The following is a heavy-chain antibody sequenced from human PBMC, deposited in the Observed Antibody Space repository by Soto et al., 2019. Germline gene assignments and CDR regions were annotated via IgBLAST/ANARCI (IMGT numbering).Heavy chain of an antibody. D-gene: IGHD3-9*01. CDR3: AAENPLHDGILTGYPPDAFDI. CDR2: IVVGSGNT. Sequence: SVKVSCKASGFTFTSAAVQRVRQARGQRLEWIGWIVVGSGNTNYAQKFQERVTITRDMSTSTAYMELSSLRSEDTAVYYCAAENPLHDGILTGYPPDAFDIWGQGTMVHVSS. CDR1: GFTFTSAA. J-gene: IGHJ3*02. V-gene: IGHV1-58*01.